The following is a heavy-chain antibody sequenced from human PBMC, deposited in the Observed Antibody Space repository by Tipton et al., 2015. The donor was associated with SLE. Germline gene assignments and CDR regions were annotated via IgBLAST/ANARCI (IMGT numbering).Heavy chain of an antibody. J-gene: IGHJ6*04. Sequence: TLSLTCTVSGGSISSGSYYWSWIRQPAGKGLEWIGDIYTSGSTKYNPSLKSRVTISVDTSKNQFSLKLSSVTAADTAVYYCARGNFLTGYWMDVWGKGTTVTVSS. CDR2: IYTSGST. CDR1: GGSISSGSYY. CDR3: ARGNFLTGYWMDV. V-gene: IGHV4-61*09. D-gene: IGHD3-9*01.